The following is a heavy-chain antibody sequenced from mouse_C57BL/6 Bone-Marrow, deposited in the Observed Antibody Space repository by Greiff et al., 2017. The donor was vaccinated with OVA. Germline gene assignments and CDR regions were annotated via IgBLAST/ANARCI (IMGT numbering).Heavy chain of an antibody. CDR3: AFITTAPFDD. CDR1: GYSFTSYY. V-gene: IGHV1-66*01. J-gene: IGHJ2*01. Sequence: VQLQESGPELVKPGASVKISCKASGYSFTSYYIHWVKQRPGQGLEWIGWIYPGSGNTKYNEKFKGKATLTADTSSSTAYMQLSSLTSEDSAVYYCAFITTAPFDDWGQGTTLTVSS. D-gene: IGHD1-1*01. CDR2: IYPGSGNT.